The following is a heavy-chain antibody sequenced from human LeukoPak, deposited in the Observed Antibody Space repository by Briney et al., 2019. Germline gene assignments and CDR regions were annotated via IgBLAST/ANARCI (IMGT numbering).Heavy chain of an antibody. CDR1: GFTFCSYE. CDR3: ARDRARYCSGGSCFGDSGNYYYGMDV. CDR2: ISSSGSTI. Sequence: GGSLRLSCAASGFTFCSYEMNWVRQAPGKGLEWVSYISSSGSTIYYADSVKGRFTISRDNAKNSLYLQMNSLRAEDTAVYYCARDRARYCSGGSCFGDSGNYYYGMDVWGKGTTVTVSS. J-gene: IGHJ6*04. V-gene: IGHV3-48*03. D-gene: IGHD2-15*01.